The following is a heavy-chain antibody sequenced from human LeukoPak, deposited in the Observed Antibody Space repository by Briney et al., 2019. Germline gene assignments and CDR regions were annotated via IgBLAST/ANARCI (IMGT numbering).Heavy chain of an antibody. CDR3: VRLGENGLLTGYFYP. CDR1: GYTFTGYY. D-gene: IGHD3-9*01. Sequence: ASVKVSCKASGYTFTGYYMHWVRQAPGQGLEWMAWINPNSGGTNYAQKFQGRVTMTRDTSISTAYMELSRLRSDDTAVYYCVRLGENGLLTGYFYPWGQGTLVTVSS. CDR2: INPNSGGT. J-gene: IGHJ5*02. V-gene: IGHV1-2*02.